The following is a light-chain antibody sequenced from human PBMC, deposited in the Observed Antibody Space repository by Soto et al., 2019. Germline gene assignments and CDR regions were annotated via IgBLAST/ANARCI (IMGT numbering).Light chain of an antibody. CDR2: DTS. CDR1: QSASSS. V-gene: IGKV3-15*01. J-gene: IGKJ1*01. CDR3: QQYIDWPPGT. Sequence: EIVVTQSPATMSVSPGERVTLSCRASQSASSSLAWYQQRPGQAPRLLIYDTSTRAAGISARFSGSGAGTEFTLTISSLPSEDFAVYYCQQYIDWPPGTFGQGTAVEIK.